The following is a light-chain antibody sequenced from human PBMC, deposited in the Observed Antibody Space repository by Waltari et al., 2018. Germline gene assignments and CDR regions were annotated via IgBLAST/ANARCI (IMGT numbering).Light chain of an antibody. CDR3: SSYTSNRLFV. V-gene: IGLV2-14*01. CDR1: SSDLGAYNY. CDR2: DVS. Sequence: QSALTQPASVSGSPGQSITISCTGTSSDLGAYNYVSWYQQHPGKAPNLISYDVSDRPSGVSTRVSGSKSGNTASLTISGLQGEDEAVYHCSSYTSNRLFVFGTGTTLTVL. J-gene: IGLJ1*01.